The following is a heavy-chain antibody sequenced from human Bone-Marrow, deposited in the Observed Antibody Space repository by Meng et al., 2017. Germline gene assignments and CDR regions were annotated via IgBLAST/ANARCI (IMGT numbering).Heavy chain of an antibody. J-gene: IGHJ5*02. D-gene: IGHD1-26*01. CDR1: GVSNTSPSR. V-gene: IGHV4-4*03. CDR3: ARVIYRPSGHNYFDP. Sequence: QVALEGSVPGWSEPPGPLSRACAVPGVSNTSPSRGSMGRQRPGRGREWIGAIYHSGSTTSTPSQLSRVTIPVDKYKNQFSLKLSSVTAADTAIYYCARVIYRPSGHNYFDPWGQGTLVTVSS. CDR2: IYHSGST.